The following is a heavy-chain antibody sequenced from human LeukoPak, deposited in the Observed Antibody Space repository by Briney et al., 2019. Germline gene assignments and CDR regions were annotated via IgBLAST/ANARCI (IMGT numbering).Heavy chain of an antibody. CDR3: ARGGGGLLLYYFDY. Sequence: ASVKVSCKASGYSFTDYYMHWVRQAPGQGLEWMGWINPNSGGTNYAQKFQGRATMTRDTSISTAYMELSRLRSDDTAVYYCARGGGGLLLYYFDYWGQGTLVTVSS. D-gene: IGHD3-22*01. CDR2: INPNSGGT. J-gene: IGHJ4*02. V-gene: IGHV1-2*02. CDR1: GYSFTDYY.